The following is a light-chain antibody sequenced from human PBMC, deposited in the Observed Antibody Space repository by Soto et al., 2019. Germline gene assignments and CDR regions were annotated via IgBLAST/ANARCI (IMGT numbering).Light chain of an antibody. CDR3: SAYAGSSTWV. V-gene: IGLV2-8*01. CDR1: SSDVGGYNY. Sequence: QSALTQPPSASESPGQSVTFSCTGTSSDVGGYNYVSWYQQYPGKAPKLMIYEVYKRHSGVPDRFSGSKSGNTASLTVSGLQPEDEADYYCSAYAGSSTWVFGGGTKLTVL. J-gene: IGLJ2*01. CDR2: EVY.